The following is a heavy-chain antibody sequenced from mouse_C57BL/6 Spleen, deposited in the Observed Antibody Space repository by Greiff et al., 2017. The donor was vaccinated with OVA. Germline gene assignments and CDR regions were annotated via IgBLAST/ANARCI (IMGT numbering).Heavy chain of an antibody. CDR3: ARWGTGSSGYGDYGY. CDR1: GYTFTSYW. V-gene: IGHV1-69*01. CDR2: IDPSDSYT. Sequence: QVQLQQPGAELVMPGASVKLSCKASGYTFTSYWMHWVKQRPGQGLEWIGEIDPSDSYTNYNQKFKGKSTLTVDKSSSTAYMQLSSLTSEDSAVYYCARWGTGSSGYGDYGYWGQGATLTVSS. D-gene: IGHD3-2*02. J-gene: IGHJ2*01.